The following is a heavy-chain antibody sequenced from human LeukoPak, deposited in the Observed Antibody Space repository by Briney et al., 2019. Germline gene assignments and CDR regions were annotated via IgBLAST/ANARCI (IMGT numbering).Heavy chain of an antibody. CDR2: INYSGST. CDR3: ARGRARGYYFDY. J-gene: IGHJ4*02. D-gene: IGHD6-6*01. V-gene: IGHV4-34*01. Sequence: PSETLSLTCAVYGGSFSGYYWRWIRQPPVKELEWIGEINYSGSTNYNPSLKSRVTISVDTSKKQFSLKLSSVAAADTAVYYCARGRARGYYFDYWGQGTLVTVSS. CDR1: GGSFSGYY.